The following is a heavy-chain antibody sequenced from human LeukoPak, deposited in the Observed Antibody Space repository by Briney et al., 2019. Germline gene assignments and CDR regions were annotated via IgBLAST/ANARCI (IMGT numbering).Heavy chain of an antibody. CDR2: IIPIFGTA. J-gene: IGHJ6*02. CDR1: GGTFSSYA. Sequence: SVTVSCTASGGTFSSYAISWVRQAPGQGLEWMGGIIPIFGTANYAQKFQGRVTITADESTSTAYMELSSLRSEDTAVYYCARTDYYDSSGYYSSYYYYGMDVWGQGTTVTVSS. V-gene: IGHV1-69*13. CDR3: ARTDYYDSSGYYSSYYYYGMDV. D-gene: IGHD3-22*01.